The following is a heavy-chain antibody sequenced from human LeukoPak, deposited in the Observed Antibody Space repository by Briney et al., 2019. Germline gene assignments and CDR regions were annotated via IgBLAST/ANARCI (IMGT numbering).Heavy chain of an antibody. Sequence: GGSLRLSCATSGFTFSSYAVSWVRQAPGKGLEGVSSISGSGRNTYYADSVRGRFTISRDTSKNTLYLQMNRLRAEDTAVYYCAKGGYSSSWYGPLDYWGQGTLVTVSS. J-gene: IGHJ4*02. V-gene: IGHV3-23*01. CDR2: ISGSGRNT. CDR1: GFTFSSYA. D-gene: IGHD6-13*01. CDR3: AKGGYSSSWYGPLDY.